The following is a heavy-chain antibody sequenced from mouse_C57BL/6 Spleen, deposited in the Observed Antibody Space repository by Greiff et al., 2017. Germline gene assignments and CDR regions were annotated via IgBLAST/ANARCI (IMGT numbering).Heavy chain of an antibody. CDR2: IRNKANGYTT. CDR1: GFTFTDYY. CDR3: ARWDFYAMDY. V-gene: IGHV7-3*01. J-gene: IGHJ4*01. Sequence: DVKLVESGGGLVQPGGSLSLSCAASGFTFTDYYMSWVRQPPGQALEWLGFIRNKANGYTTEYSASVKGRFTISRDNSQSILYLQMNALRSEDSATYYCARWDFYAMDYWGQGTSVTVSS.